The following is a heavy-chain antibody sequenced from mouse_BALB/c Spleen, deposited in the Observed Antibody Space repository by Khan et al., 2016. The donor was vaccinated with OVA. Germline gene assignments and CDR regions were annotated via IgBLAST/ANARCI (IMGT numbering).Heavy chain of an antibody. J-gene: IGHJ3*01. CDR2: ISTNYGDA. D-gene: IGHD1-1*02. V-gene: IGHV1S137*01. Sequence: QVRLQQSGADLVRPGVSVTISCTASGYTFTDYAMHWVKQRLAKSLEWIGVISTNYGDADYNQKIQGQASITVDRSYSPFFMELARLTSEDSARYYYGRGGKFAYWGQGTLVTVSA. CDR3: GRGGKFAY. CDR1: GYTFTDYA.